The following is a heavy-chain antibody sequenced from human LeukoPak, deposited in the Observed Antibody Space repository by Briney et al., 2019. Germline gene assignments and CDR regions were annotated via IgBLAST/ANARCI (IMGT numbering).Heavy chain of an antibody. J-gene: IGHJ6*03. CDR3: ARGLKGEERGRMIRHYYMDV. D-gene: IGHD1-1*01. CDR2: INHSGST. Sequence: KPSETLSLTCAVYGGSFSGYYWSWIRQPPGKGLEWIGEINHSGSTNYNPSLKSRVTISVDTSKNQFSLKLSSVTAADTAVYYCARGLKGEERGRMIRHYYMDVWGKGTTVTVSS. V-gene: IGHV4-34*01. CDR1: GGSFSGYY.